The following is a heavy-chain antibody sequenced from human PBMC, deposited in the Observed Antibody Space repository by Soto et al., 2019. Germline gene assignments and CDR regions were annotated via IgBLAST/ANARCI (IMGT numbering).Heavy chain of an antibody. CDR1: GYTFTNFG. Sequence: QVQLVQSGAEVKKPGASVKVSCKASGYTFTNFGISWVRQAPGQGLEWMGWISAYNGNTNYAQKFQGRVTMTTDMSPSPASMEVWRLLCDDTSVYYCASGAPPTDYWGQGTLVTVSS. CDR2: ISAYNGNT. V-gene: IGHV1-18*01. J-gene: IGHJ4*02. D-gene: IGHD3-16*01. CDR3: ASGAPPTDY.